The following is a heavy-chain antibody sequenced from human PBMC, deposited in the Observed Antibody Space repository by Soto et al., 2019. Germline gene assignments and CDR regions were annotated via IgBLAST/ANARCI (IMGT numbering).Heavy chain of an antibody. CDR2: IYHSGTT. CDR3: AGRRDGSGSLDY. Sequence: QVQLQESGPGLVKPSGTLSLTYAVSGGSISSNNWWIWVRQPPGKGLVWIGEIYHSGTTGYNPSFKSRGTISVDKSKNQFSLKLSAVTAADTAVYYCAGRRDGSGSLDYWGQGTLLTVSS. V-gene: IGHV4-4*02. CDR1: GGSISSNNW. D-gene: IGHD3-10*01. J-gene: IGHJ4*02.